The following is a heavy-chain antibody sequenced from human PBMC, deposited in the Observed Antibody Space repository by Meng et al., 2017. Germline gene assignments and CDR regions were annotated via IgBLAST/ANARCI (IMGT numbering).Heavy chain of an antibody. CDR1: GLNFNSYW. J-gene: IGHJ4*02. CDR2: ISGDGSST. V-gene: IGHV3-74*01. CDR3: GTGGDYYSFHY. Sequence: VQLVESAGGLVQPGGSLRLFCAASGLNFNSYWMHWVRQAPGKGLVWVSRISGDGSSTIYAESVKGRFTISRDNAKNTLYLQMNSLRGEDTAVYYCGTGGDYYSFHYWGQGTLVTVSS. D-gene: IGHD1-26*01.